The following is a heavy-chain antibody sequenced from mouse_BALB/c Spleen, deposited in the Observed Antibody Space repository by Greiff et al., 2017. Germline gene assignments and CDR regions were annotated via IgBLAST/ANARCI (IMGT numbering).Heavy chain of an antibody. D-gene: IGHD2-4*01. J-gene: IGHJ4*01. V-gene: IGHV2-9*02. CDR3: AAPTMITHPSAMDY. CDR1: GFSLTSYG. Sequence: VMLVESGPGLVAPSQSLSITCTVSGFSLTSYGVHWVRQPPGKGLEWLGVIWAGGSTNYNSALMSRLSISKDNSKSQVFLKMNSLQTDDTAMYYCAAPTMITHPSAMDYWGQGTSVTVSS. CDR2: IWAGGST.